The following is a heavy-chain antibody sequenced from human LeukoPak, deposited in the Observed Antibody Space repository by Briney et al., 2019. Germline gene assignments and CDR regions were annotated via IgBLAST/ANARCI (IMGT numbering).Heavy chain of an antibody. J-gene: IGHJ6*03. CDR2: IYYSGST. V-gene: IGHV4-59*01. CDR3: ARAGDGYSYYYYYMDV. D-gene: IGHD5-24*01. CDR1: GGSIRSYY. Sequence: PSETLSLTCTVSGGSIRSYYWSWIRQPPGKGVEWIGYIYYSGSTNYSPSLKSRVTISVDTSKNQFSLKLSSVTAADTAVYYCARAGDGYSYYYYYMDVWGKGTTVTVSS.